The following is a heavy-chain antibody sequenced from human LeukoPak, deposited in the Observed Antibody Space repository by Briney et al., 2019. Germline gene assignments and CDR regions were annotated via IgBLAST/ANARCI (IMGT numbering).Heavy chain of an antibody. J-gene: IGHJ4*02. D-gene: IGHD3-9*01. V-gene: IGHV4-61*02. CDR2: IYTSGST. CDR1: GGSISSGSYY. CDR3: AREGAYDILTGYYKTFDY. Sequence: SETLSLTCTVSGGSISSGSYYWSWIRQPAGKGLEWIGRIYTSGSTNYNPSLKSRVTISVDTSKNQFSLKLSSVTAADTAVYYCAREGAYDILTGYYKTFDYWGQGTLVTVSS.